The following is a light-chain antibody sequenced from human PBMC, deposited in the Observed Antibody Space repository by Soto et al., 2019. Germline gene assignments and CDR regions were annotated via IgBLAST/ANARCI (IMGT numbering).Light chain of an antibody. V-gene: IGKV3-20*01. CDR2: GAS. Sequence: EIVLTQSPGTLSLSPGEGAALSCRASQSVTSSYLACYQQKPGQAPRLLIYGASSRATGIPDRFSGSGSGTDFTLTISRLEPEDFAVYYCQQYGSLPFTFGPGTKVDIK. CDR1: QSVTSSY. J-gene: IGKJ3*01. CDR3: QQYGSLPFT.